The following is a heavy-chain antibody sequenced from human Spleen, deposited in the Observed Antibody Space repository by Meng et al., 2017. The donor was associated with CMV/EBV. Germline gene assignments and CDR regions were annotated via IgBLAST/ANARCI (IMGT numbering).Heavy chain of an antibody. CDR3: AVAGSSYHFDY. V-gene: IGHV4-61*01. CDR1: GGSVSSGTYY. Sequence: SETLSLTCTVSGGSVSSGTYYWSWIRQPPGKGLEWIGYIYYSGSTNYIPSLKSRVTISVDTSKNQFSLKLSSVTAADTAVYYCAVAGSSYHFDYWGQGTLVTVSS. CDR2: IYYSGST. J-gene: IGHJ4*02. D-gene: IGHD3-10*01.